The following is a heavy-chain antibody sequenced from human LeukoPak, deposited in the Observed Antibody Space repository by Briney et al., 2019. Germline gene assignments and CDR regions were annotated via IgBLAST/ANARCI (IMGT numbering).Heavy chain of an antibody. CDR3: ASRTGDYFDTSGYLT. CDR1: GFTFSSYS. D-gene: IGHD3-22*01. J-gene: IGHJ5*02. CDR2: ISSSSSTI. Sequence: GGSLRLSCAASGFTFSSYSMNWVRQAPGKGLEWVSYISSSSSTIYYADSVKGRFTISRDNAKNSLYLQMNSLRAEDTAVYYCASRTGDYFDTSGYLTWGQGTLVTVSS. V-gene: IGHV3-48*01.